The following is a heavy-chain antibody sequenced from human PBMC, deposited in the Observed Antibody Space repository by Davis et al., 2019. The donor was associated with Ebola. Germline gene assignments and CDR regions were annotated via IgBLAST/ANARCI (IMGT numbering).Heavy chain of an antibody. J-gene: IGHJ6*02. CDR2: INPSGGST. D-gene: IGHD2-15*01. CDR3: ARDGIVVGFMDV. V-gene: IGHV1-46*01. Sequence: ASVKVSCKASGYTFTSYYMHWVRQAPGQGLEWMGIINPSGGSTSYAQKFQGRVTMTRDTSTSTVYMELRSLRSDDTAVYYCARDGIVVGFMDVWGQGTTVTVSS. CDR1: GYTFTSYY.